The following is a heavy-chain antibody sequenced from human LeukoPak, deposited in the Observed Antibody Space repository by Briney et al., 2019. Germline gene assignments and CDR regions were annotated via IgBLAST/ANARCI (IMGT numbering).Heavy chain of an antibody. CDR2: ISYDGSNR. D-gene: IGHD3-3*01. V-gene: IGHV3-30*03. CDR1: GFTFNRYA. Sequence: PGGSLRLSCVGSGFTFNRYAFRWVRQAPGKGLEWVAVISYDGSNRYYADSVKGRFTVSRDNSKNTLYLQMDSLRYEDTAMYYCASLGRTIFGVVFDPLRRWFDPWGQGTLVTVSS. CDR3: ASLGRTIFGVVFDPLRRWFDP. J-gene: IGHJ5*02.